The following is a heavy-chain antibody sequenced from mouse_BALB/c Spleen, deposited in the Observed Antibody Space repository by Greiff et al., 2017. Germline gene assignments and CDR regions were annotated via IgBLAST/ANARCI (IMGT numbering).Heavy chain of an antibody. CDR3: TTATYY. J-gene: IGHJ2*01. Sequence: EVKLMESGPGLVKPSQSLSLTCTVTGYSITSDYAWNWIRQFPGNKLEWMGYISYSGSTSYNPSLKSRISITRDTSKNQFFLQLNSVTTEDTATYYCTTATYYWGQGTTLTVSS. CDR2: ISYSGST. D-gene: IGHD1-2*01. V-gene: IGHV3-2*02. CDR1: GYSITSDYA.